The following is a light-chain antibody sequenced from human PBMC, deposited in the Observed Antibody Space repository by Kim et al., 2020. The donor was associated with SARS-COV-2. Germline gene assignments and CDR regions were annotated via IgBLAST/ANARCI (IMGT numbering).Light chain of an antibody. V-gene: IGKV1-17*01. J-gene: IGKJ2*01. CDR1: QGIGND. CDR2: AAS. CDR3: LQHNTYPYT. Sequence: DIQMTQSPSSLSASVGDRVTITCRASQGIGNDLAWYQQKPGKAPKRLIYAASTLISGVPPSFSGSGSGTEFTLTINRVQPDDFATYYCLQHNTYPYTFGQGTKLEI.